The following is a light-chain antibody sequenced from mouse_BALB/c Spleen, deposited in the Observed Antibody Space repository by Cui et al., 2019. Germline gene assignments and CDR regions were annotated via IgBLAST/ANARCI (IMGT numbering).Light chain of an antibody. Sequence: DVQITHSPSYLAESPGETITINCRASKSISKYLAWYQEKPGKTNKLLIYSGSTLQSGIPSRFSGSGSGTDFTLTISSLEPEDFAMYYCQQHNEYPLTFGAGTKLELK. J-gene: IGKJ5*01. CDR3: QQHNEYPLT. CDR1: KSISKY. V-gene: IGKV16-104*01. CDR2: SGS.